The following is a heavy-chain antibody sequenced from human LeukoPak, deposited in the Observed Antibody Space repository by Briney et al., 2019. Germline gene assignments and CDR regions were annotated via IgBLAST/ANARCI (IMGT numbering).Heavy chain of an antibody. J-gene: IGHJ3*02. Sequence: SETLSLTCTVSGGSISSSNYYWGWFRQPPGKGLEWIGSIYYSGSTYYNPSLKSRVTISVDTSKNQFSLKLSSVTAADTAVYYCARPESGTYVARAFDIWGQGTMVNASS. CDR1: GGSISSSNYY. V-gene: IGHV4-39*01. D-gene: IGHD1-26*01. CDR2: IYYSGST. CDR3: ARPESGTYVARAFDI.